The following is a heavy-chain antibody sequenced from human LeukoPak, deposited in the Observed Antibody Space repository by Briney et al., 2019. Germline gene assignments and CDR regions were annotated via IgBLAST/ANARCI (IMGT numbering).Heavy chain of an antibody. Sequence: GGTLRLSCAASGFTFSSYGMSWVRQAPGKGLEWVSAISGSGGSTYYADSVKGRFTISRDNSKNTLYLQMNSLRAEDTAVYYCAKDTTGGFDYWGQGTLVTVSS. V-gene: IGHV3-23*01. CDR2: ISGSGGST. J-gene: IGHJ4*02. D-gene: IGHD4-17*01. CDR1: GFTFSSYG. CDR3: AKDTTGGFDY.